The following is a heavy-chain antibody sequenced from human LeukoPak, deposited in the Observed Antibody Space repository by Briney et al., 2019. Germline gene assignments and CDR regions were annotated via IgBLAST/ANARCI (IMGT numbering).Heavy chain of an antibody. J-gene: IGHJ6*02. D-gene: IGHD6-19*01. Sequence: PGGSLRLFCAASGFTFSVYSMSWIRQAPEKGLEWVSSISSTTYTYYADSVKGRFTISRDNSKNSLYLQMNSLTAEDTALYYCARDGSGWSRDVWGQGTTVTVSS. CDR3: ARDGSGWSRDV. CDR2: ISSTTYT. CDR1: GFTFSVYS. V-gene: IGHV3-21*01.